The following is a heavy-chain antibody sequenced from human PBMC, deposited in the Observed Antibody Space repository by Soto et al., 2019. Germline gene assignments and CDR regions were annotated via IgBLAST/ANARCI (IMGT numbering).Heavy chain of an antibody. D-gene: IGHD6-13*01. V-gene: IGHV3-23*01. J-gene: IGHJ4*02. CDR2: ISGSGGST. Sequence: EVQLLESGGGLVQPGGSLRLSCAASGFTFSSYAMSWVRQAPGTGLEWVSAISGSGGSTYYAASVKGRFTISRDNSTNTLNLQMNSLRAEDTAVYYCAKDRPLAGAADADFDYWGRGTLVTVSS. CDR3: AKDRPLAGAADADFDY. CDR1: GFTFSSYA.